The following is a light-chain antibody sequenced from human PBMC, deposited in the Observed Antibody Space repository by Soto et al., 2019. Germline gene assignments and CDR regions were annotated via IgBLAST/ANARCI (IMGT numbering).Light chain of an antibody. V-gene: IGKV3-11*01. Sequence: EIVLTQSPATLSLSPGERATLSCRASQSVSSYLAWYQPKPGQAPRLLIYDASNRATGIPSRFSGSGSGTDFTLTVSSLEPEDFAVYYCQQRRDWPLTFGGGTKVEI. CDR3: QQRRDWPLT. CDR1: QSVSSY. CDR2: DAS. J-gene: IGKJ4*01.